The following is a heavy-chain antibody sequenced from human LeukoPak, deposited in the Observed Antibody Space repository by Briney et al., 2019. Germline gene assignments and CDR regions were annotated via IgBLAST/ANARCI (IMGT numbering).Heavy chain of an antibody. D-gene: IGHD2-8*01. Sequence: GASVRASRKVSGYTLTELSMRWGRQAPGRGLEWMGGFDPEDGETIYAQKFQGRVTMTEDTTTDTAYMELSSLRSEDTAVYYCARMLAPSPGWGQGPLLTVSS. CDR2: FDPEDGET. V-gene: IGHV1-24*01. CDR1: GYTLTELS. J-gene: IGHJ1*01. CDR3: ARMLAPSPG.